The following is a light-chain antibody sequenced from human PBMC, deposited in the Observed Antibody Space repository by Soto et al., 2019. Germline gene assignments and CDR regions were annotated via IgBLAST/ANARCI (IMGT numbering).Light chain of an antibody. Sequence: QSALTQPASVSVSPGQSITVSCTGTVSDVGGYDSVSWYQQHPGRAPKLIIYGVNNRPSGVSNRFSGSNSADTASLTISGLQAEDEANYYCCSYAASTTYVFGTGTKVTVL. V-gene: IGLV2-14*03. CDR1: VSDVGGYDS. J-gene: IGLJ1*01. CDR3: CSYAASTTYV. CDR2: GVN.